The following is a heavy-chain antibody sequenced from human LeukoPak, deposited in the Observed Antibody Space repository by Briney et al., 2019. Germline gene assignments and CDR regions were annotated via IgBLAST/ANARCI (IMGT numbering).Heavy chain of an antibody. Sequence: EPGGSLRLSCAASGFTFSSYAMSWVRQAPGKGLEWVSAISGSGGSTYYADSVKGRFTISRDNSKSTLYLQMNSLRAEDTAVYYCAKVYYDFWSGYYTERIFDYWGQGTLVTVSS. CDR3: AKVYYDFWSGYYTERIFDY. V-gene: IGHV3-23*01. CDR1: GFTFSSYA. CDR2: ISGSGGST. D-gene: IGHD3-3*01. J-gene: IGHJ4*02.